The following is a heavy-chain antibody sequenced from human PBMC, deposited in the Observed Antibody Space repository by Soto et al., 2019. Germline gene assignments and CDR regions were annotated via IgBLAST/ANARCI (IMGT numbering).Heavy chain of an antibody. V-gene: IGHV3-30*18. Sequence: WGSLRVSCAASVFTFSDYGIYWIRQAPGKGLEWVAVISHEGGTQYYADSVRGRFTVSRDNSKNILYLQMDSLRPEDTAVYFCAKEGSPKVSRWDDYWGQGTMVTVSS. CDR1: VFTFSDYG. CDR3: AKEGSPKVSRWDDY. D-gene: IGHD1-26*01. CDR2: ISHEGGTQ. J-gene: IGHJ4*02.